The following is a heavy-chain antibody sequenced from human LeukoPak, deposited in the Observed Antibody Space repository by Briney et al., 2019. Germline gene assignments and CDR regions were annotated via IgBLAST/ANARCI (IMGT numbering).Heavy chain of an antibody. D-gene: IGHD3-22*01. CDR1: GFTFSSYA. CDR3: ARGLFLSGYLDAFDI. J-gene: IGHJ3*02. Sequence: GGSLRLSCAASGFTFSSYAMNWVRQAPGKGLEWVSLIYSDGRTYYDDSVKGRCTISRDNSKNKLYLQMISLRVEDTAVYYCARGLFLSGYLDAFDIWGQGTVVTVSS. V-gene: IGHV3-53*01. CDR2: IYSDGRT.